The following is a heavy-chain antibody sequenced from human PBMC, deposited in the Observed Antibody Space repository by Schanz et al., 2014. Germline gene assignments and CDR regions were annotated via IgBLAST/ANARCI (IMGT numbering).Heavy chain of an antibody. J-gene: IGHJ4*01. CDR2: ISGTTTYT. Sequence: VQLVESGGGLVQPGGSLRLSCAASGFTFSDYAMSWFRQAPGKGLEWVSYISGTTTYTNYADSVKGRFTISRDNAKNSLYLQMNSLRAEDTAVYYCAREQIMAAAGLVDYWGHGTLVTVSS. CDR3: AREQIMAAAGLVDY. CDR1: GFTFSDYA. D-gene: IGHD6-13*01. V-gene: IGHV3-11*05.